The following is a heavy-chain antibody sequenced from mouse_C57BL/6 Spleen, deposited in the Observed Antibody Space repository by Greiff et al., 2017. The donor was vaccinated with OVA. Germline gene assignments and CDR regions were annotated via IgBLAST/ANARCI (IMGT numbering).Heavy chain of an antibody. CDR2: ISSGSSTI. D-gene: IGHD1-1*01. CDR3: ARPPRSTAWFAY. V-gene: IGHV5-17*01. CDR1: GFTFSDYG. Sequence: DVHLVESGGGLVKPGGSLKLSCAASGFTFSDYGMHWVRQAPEKGLEWVAYISSGSSTIYYADTVKGRFTISRDNAKNTLFLQMTSLRSEDTAMYYCARPPRSTAWFAYWGQGTLVTVSA. J-gene: IGHJ3*01.